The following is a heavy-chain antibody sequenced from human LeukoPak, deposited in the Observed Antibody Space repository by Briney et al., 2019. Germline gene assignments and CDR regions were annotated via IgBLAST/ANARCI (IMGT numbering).Heavy chain of an antibody. CDR1: GFTFDDYT. V-gene: IGHV3-43*01. CDR3: ARPRARYRIAAAGLDY. J-gene: IGHJ4*02. Sequence: GGSLRLSCAASGFTFDDYTMHWVRQAPGKGLEWVSLISWDGGSTYYADSVKGRFTISRDNSKNSLYLQMNSLRTEDTALYYCARPRARYRIAAAGLDYWGQGTLVTVSS. CDR2: ISWDGGST. D-gene: IGHD6-13*01.